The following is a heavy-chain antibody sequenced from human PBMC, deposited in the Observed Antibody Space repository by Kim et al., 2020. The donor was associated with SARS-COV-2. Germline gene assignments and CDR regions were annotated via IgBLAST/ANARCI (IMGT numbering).Heavy chain of an antibody. CDR2: IYYSGST. V-gene: IGHV4-39*01. Sequence: SETLSLTCTVSGGSISSSSYYWGWIRQPPGKGLEWIGSIYYSGSTYYNPSLKSRVTISVDTSKNQFSLKLSSVTAADTAVYYCARPRRGAYYYWGQGTLVTVSS. J-gene: IGHJ4*02. CDR3: ARPRRGAYYY. D-gene: IGHD1-26*01. CDR1: GGSISSSSYY.